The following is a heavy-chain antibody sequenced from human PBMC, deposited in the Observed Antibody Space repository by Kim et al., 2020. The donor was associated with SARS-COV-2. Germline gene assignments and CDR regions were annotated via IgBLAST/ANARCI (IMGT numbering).Heavy chain of an antibody. CDR3: AKDAMFRGADHDY. Sequence: GGSLRLSCAASGLTFSNYGMHWVRQAPGKGLEWVAVISYDGSTESYADSVKGRFTISRDNAKNMLYLQMHSLRTEDTAGYYCAKDAMFRGADHDYWGQGTLVIVSS. CDR1: GLTFSNYG. V-gene: IGHV3-30*18. D-gene: IGHD3-10*01. J-gene: IGHJ4*02. CDR2: ISYDGSTE.